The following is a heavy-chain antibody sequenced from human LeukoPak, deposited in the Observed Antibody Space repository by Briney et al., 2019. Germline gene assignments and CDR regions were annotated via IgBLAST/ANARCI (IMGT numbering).Heavy chain of an antibody. D-gene: IGHD5-18*01. CDR2: INHSGST. V-gene: IGHV4-34*01. CDR3: ARTRGAGYSYGFNYYYYMDV. J-gene: IGHJ6*03. Sequence: SETLSLTCAVYGGSFSGYYWSWIRQPPGKGLEWIGEINHSGSTNYNPSLKSRVTISVDTSKNQFSLRLSSVTAADTAVYYCARTRGAGYSYGFNYYYYMDVWGKGTTVTVSS. CDR1: GGSFSGYY.